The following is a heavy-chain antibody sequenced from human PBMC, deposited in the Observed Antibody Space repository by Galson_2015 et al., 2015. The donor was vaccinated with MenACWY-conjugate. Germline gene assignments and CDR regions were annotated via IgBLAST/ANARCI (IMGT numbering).Heavy chain of an antibody. CDR1: GFTFSDYY. CDR3: ARKEGRGTGVFHGMDV. CDR2: ISTGSTYI. J-gene: IGHJ6*02. V-gene: IGHV3-11*03. D-gene: IGHD3-10*01. Sequence: SLRLSCAASGFTFSDYYMSWIRQAPGKGLEWVSYISTGSTYISYADSVKGRFTIPRDNAESSLYLQMHSLRADDTAVYYCARKEGRGTGVFHGMDVWGQGTTVTVSS.